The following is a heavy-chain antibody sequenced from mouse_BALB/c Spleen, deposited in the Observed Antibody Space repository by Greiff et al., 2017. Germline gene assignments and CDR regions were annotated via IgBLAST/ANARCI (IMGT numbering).Heavy chain of an antibody. CDR1: GFNIKDTY. J-gene: IGHJ3*01. D-gene: IGHD2-14*01. Sequence: EVQLVESGAELVKPGASVKLSCTASGFNIKDTYMHWVKQRPEQGLEWIGRIDPANGNTKYDPKFQGKATITADTSSNTAYLQLSSLTSEDTAVYYCARNYRSVFAYWGQGTLVTVSA. CDR3: ARNYRSVFAY. CDR2: IDPANGNT. V-gene: IGHV14-3*02.